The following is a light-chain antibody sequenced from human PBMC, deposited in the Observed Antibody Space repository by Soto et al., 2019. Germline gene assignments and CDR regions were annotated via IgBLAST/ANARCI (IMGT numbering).Light chain of an antibody. V-gene: IGKV3-11*01. Sequence: EIVLTQSPATLSLSPGERATLSCRASQSVSSYLAWYQQKPGQAPRLLIYDASNRATGIPARFSGSGSGTDLTXTMMVIEPEDFAVYYCQQRSNWPRTFGQGKRLEI. J-gene: IGKJ5*01. CDR3: QQRSNWPRT. CDR1: QSVSSY. CDR2: DAS.